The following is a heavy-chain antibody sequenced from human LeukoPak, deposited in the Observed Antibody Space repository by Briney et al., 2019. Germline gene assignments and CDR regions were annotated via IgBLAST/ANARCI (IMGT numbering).Heavy chain of an antibody. CDR2: ISYDGSNK. D-gene: IGHD5-18*01. Sequence: GGSLRLSCAASGFTFSSYGMHWVRQAPGKGLEWLAVISYDGSNKYYADSVKGRFTISRDNSKNTLYLQMNSLRAEDTAVYYCAKDPQLWASGAFDIWGQGTMVTVSS. V-gene: IGHV3-30*18. CDR1: GFTFSSYG. J-gene: IGHJ3*02. CDR3: AKDPQLWASGAFDI.